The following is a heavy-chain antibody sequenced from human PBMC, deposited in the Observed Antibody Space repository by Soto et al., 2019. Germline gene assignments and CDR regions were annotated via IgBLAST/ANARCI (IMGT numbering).Heavy chain of an antibody. Sequence: ASVKVSCKASGYTFTGYAMHWVRQAPGQGLEWMGIISAYNGNTNYAQKFQGRVTMTTDTSTSTVYMELSSLRSEDTAVYYCATTISGAIDYWGQGTLVTVSS. CDR1: GYTFTGYA. CDR2: ISAYNGNT. J-gene: IGHJ4*02. V-gene: IGHV1-18*01. D-gene: IGHD6-19*01. CDR3: ATTISGAIDY.